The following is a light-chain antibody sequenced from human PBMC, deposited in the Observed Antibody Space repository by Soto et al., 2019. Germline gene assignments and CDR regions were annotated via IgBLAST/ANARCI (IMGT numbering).Light chain of an antibody. CDR3: SAYTARSTLV. V-gene: IGLV2-14*01. CDR2: EVR. Sequence: QSALTQPASVSGSAGQSITISCSGTMRDVGAYNLVSWYQQHPGTAPKLIIYEVRNRPSGISSRFSGSRSGNTASLTISGLQSEDEGDYYSSAYTARSTLVFGGGTKVTVL. CDR1: MRDVGAYNL. J-gene: IGLJ3*02.